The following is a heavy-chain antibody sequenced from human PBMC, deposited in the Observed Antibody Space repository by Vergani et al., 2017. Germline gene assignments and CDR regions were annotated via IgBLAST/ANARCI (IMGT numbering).Heavy chain of an antibody. D-gene: IGHD1-7*01. J-gene: IGHJ4*02. CDR1: GFTVSSNY. CDR3: ARDLPGTTHY. CDR2: IYSGGST. V-gene: IGHV3-53*01. Sequence: EVQLVESGGGLIQPGGSLRLSCAASGFTVSSNYMSWVRQAPGKGLEWVSVIYSGGSTSYADSVKGRFTISRDNSKNTLYLQMNSLRAGDTAVYYGARDLPGTTHYWGQGTLVTVSS.